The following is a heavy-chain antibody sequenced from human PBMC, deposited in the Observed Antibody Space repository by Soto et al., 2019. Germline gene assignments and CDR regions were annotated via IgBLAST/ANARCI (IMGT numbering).Heavy chain of an antibody. Sequence: SETLSLTCTVSGGSISSYYWSWIRQPPGKGLEWIGYIYYSGSTNYNPSLKSRVTISVDTSKNQFSLKLSSVTAADTAVYYCARSRGGRRITMVRGVIFKAIDIWGQGTMLTVSS. CDR2: IYYSGST. CDR3: ARSRGGRRITMVRGVIFKAIDI. CDR1: GGSISSYY. J-gene: IGHJ3*02. D-gene: IGHD3-10*01. V-gene: IGHV4-59*01.